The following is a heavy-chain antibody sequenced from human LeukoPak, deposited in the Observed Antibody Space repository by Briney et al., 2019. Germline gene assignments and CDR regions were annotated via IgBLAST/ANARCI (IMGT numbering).Heavy chain of an antibody. V-gene: IGHV3-30*03. J-gene: IGHJ4*02. Sequence: GRSLRLSCAASGFTFSIFGMHWVRQAPGKGLEWVALISHTGNNRYYADSVKGRFSISRDNSKNTMYLQMDSLRAEDTAVYYCAAGYSSGWWNLIDYWGQGTLVTVSS. CDR2: ISHTGNNR. D-gene: IGHD6-19*01. CDR3: AAGYSSGWWNLIDY. CDR1: GFTFSIFG.